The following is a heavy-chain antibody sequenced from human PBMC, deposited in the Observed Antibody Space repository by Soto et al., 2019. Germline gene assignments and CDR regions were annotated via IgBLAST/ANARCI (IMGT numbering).Heavy chain of an antibody. V-gene: IGHV3-9*01. CDR2: IDWKTGIL. CDR3: AKDAGTIAVRYFDF. CDR1: GFRFGDYA. Sequence: ESGGGLVQPGRSLRLSCVASGFRFGDYAMHWVRQAPGKGLEWVSGIDWKTGILGYADSVKGRFTISRDNAKNSLYLQMNSLRAEDTALYYCAKDAGTIAVRYFDFWGQGTLVTVSS. D-gene: IGHD6-6*01. J-gene: IGHJ4*02.